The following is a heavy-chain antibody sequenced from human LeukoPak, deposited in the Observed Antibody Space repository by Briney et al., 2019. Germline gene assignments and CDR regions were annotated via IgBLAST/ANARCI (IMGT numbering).Heavy chain of an antibody. CDR1: GFSFSKTW. CDR3: ATYVKWAAGDV. CDR2: INQDGGAT. Sequence: GGSLTLSCIGSGFSFSKTWMMWVRQPPARGLEGVADINQDGGATSYIDSVKGRFTISIDNAKNSLFLQMNSLRAEDTAIYYCATYVKWAAGDVWGQGTTVSVSS. D-gene: IGHD1-26*01. V-gene: IGHV3-7*01. J-gene: IGHJ6*02.